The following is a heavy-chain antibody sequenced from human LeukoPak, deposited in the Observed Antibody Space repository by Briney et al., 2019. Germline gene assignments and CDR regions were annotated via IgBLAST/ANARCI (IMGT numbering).Heavy chain of an antibody. CDR3: AKGGSGWSNYYYYGMGV. Sequence: PGGSLRLSCAASGFTFSSYAMSWVRQAPGKGLEWVSAISGSGGSTYYADSVKGRFTISRDNSKNTLYLQMNSLRAEDTAVYYCAKGGSGWSNYYYYGMGVWGQGTTVTVSS. CDR1: GFTFSSYA. V-gene: IGHV3-23*01. CDR2: ISGSGGST. J-gene: IGHJ6*02. D-gene: IGHD6-19*01.